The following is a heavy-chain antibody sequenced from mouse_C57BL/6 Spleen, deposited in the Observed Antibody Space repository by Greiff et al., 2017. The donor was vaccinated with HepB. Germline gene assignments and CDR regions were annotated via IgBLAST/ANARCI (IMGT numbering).Heavy chain of an antibody. CDR2: IYPGDGDT. Sequence: VKLVESGPELVKPGASVKISCKASGYAFSSSWMNWVKQRPGKGLEWIGRIYPGDGDTNYNGKVKGKATLTADKSSSTAYMPLSSLTSEDSAVYFCANTTVGYFDYWGQGTTLTVSS. CDR3: ANTTVGYFDY. CDR1: GYAFSSSW. V-gene: IGHV1-82*01. J-gene: IGHJ2*01. D-gene: IGHD1-1*01.